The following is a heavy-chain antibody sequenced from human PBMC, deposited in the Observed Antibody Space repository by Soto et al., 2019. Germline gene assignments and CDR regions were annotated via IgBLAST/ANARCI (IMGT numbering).Heavy chain of an antibody. CDR1: GYTFTSYG. CDR2: ISAYNGNT. J-gene: IGHJ6*03. D-gene: IGHD5-18*01. CDR3: ARAPPGRGYRYGYYMDV. Sequence: QVQLVQSGAEVKKPGASVKVSCKASGYTFTSYGISWVRQAPGQGLEWMGWISAYNGNTNYAQKLQGRATITTDTTTRTAYMELRRLRSDNTAVYYCARAPPGRGYRYGYYMDVWGKGTTVTVSS. V-gene: IGHV1-18*01.